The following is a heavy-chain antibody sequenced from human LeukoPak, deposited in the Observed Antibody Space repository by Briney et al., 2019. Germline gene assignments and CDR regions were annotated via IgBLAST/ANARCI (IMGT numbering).Heavy chain of an antibody. CDR2: INSGDSTV. D-gene: IGHD1-1*01. Sequence: GGSLRLSCAASGFTFSDYYMSWIRQAPGKGLEWVSYINSGDSTVYYADSVKGRFTISRDNAKNSLYLQMNSLRAEDTALYYCAKDVDDLVDTWGRGTLVTVSS. V-gene: IGHV3-11*01. CDR3: AKDVDDLVDT. CDR1: GFTFSDYY. J-gene: IGHJ2*01.